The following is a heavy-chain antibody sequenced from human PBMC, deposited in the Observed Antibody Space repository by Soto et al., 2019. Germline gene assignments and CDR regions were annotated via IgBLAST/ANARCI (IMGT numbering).Heavy chain of an antibody. CDR3: ARAPDCGEGSCYRHFDL. J-gene: IGHJ4*02. V-gene: IGHV3-11*01. D-gene: IGHD2-15*01. Sequence: QVQLVESGGGLVKPGGSLRLSCAASAFKFSDYYMSWVRQAPGKGLEWVSYISGSGDVIYYADSVKGRFTISRDNDKKPVHLQMDTLRAEDTALYYCARAPDCGEGSCYRHFDLWGQGTRVAVSS. CDR1: AFKFSDYY. CDR2: ISGSGDVI.